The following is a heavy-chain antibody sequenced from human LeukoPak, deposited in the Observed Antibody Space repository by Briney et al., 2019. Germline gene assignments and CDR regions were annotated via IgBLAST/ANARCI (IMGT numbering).Heavy chain of an antibody. CDR3: AKDSWNYFLGGSRPRHFDY. V-gene: IGHV3-30*18. Sequence: GRSLRLSCAASGFTFSSYGMHWVRQVPGKGLEWVAVISYDGSNKYYTDSVKGRFTISRDNSKNTLYLQVNSLRAEDTAVYYCAKDSWNYFLGGSRPRHFDYWGQGTLVTVSS. CDR2: ISYDGSNK. D-gene: IGHD1-7*01. CDR1: GFTFSSYG. J-gene: IGHJ4*02.